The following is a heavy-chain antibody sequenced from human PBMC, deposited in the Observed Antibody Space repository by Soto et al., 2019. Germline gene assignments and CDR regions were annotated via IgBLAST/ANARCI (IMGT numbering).Heavy chain of an antibody. CDR3: ATWLQREHAFDV. Sequence: DVQLEESGGGLIQPGGSLRLSCAASGFSFSGKNYLTWVRQAPGKGLEWVSALYDTNGTYYADPVKSRFSVSRDNSKNPFYIQLHSLRPDDTALYFCATWLQREHAFDVWGLGTMVTVSS. CDR1: GFSFSGKNY. J-gene: IGHJ3*01. CDR2: LYDTNGT. V-gene: IGHV3-53*01. D-gene: IGHD1-1*01.